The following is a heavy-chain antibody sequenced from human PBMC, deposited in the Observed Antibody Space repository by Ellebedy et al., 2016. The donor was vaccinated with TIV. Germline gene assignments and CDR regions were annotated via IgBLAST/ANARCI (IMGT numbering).Heavy chain of an antibody. CDR1: GFSFSYYG. CDR2: LQYDGTEV. V-gene: IGHV3-30*02. J-gene: IGHJ4*02. Sequence: PWGSLRLSCAASGFSFSYYGMHWVRQAPGKGLDWVAFLQYDGTEVYYADSVKGRFSISRDNSKNTLFLQMNNLRTEDTAVYYCASKAAAYYFDNWGQGTLVTVSS. CDR3: ASKAAAYYFDN. D-gene: IGHD2-2*01.